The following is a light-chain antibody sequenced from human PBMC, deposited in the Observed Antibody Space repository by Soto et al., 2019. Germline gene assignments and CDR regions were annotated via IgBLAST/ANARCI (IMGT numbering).Light chain of an antibody. J-gene: IGKJ2*01. V-gene: IGKV1-33*01. CDR3: QQYDKFPPYT. Sequence: IQMTQSPSSLSASAGDRVTITCQASQDIDNYLNWYQQKPGQAPKLLIYDAANLETGVPSRFGGRGSGTDFTFTISSLQPEDIATYYCQQYDKFPPYTFGQGTKLELK. CDR2: DAA. CDR1: QDIDNY.